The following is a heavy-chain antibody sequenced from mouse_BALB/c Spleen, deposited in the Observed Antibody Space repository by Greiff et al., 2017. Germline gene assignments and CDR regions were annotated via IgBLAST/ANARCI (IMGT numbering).Heavy chain of an antibody. CDR1: GFSLSRYS. D-gene: IGHD3-1*01. V-gene: IGHV2-6-4*01. Sequence: VKLMESGPGLVAPSQSLSITCTVSGFSLSRYSVHWVRQPPGKGLEWLGMIWGGGSTDYNSALKSRLSISKDNSKSQVFLKMNSLQTDDTAMYFWASHSSGYTWFAYWGQGTLVTVSA. CDR3: ASHSSGYTWFAY. J-gene: IGHJ3*01. CDR2: IWGGGST.